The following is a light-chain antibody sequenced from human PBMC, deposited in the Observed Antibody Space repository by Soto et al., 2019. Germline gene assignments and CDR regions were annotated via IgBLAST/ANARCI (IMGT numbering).Light chain of an antibody. CDR1: RSDVGAYDS. CDR3: SSYAGGTPHYI. J-gene: IGLJ1*01. CDR2: EVT. Sequence: QSALTQHPSAAGSPGQSVTISCTGTRSDVGAYDSVSWYQQHPTKAPKLMIYEVTKRPSGVPDRFSGYMSGNTASLTVSGLQAEYEADYYCSSYAGGTPHYIFGTGTKLTVL. V-gene: IGLV2-8*01.